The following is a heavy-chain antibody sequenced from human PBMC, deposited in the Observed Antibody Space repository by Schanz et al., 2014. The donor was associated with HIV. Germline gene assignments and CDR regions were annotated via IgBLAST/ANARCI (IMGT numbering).Heavy chain of an antibody. J-gene: IGHJ5*01. CDR1: GLTFSDYA. D-gene: IGHD3-16*02. V-gene: IGHV3-23*04. CDR3: AKDGSPPWGTYRNNWFDS. CDR2: ISESGRYT. Sequence: EVLLVESGGGLVQPGGSLRLSCAASGLTFSDYAMTWVRQGAGKGLEWVSTISESGRYTYYADSVKGRFTISRDNSKNTLYLQMNSLRAEDAAVYYCAKDGSPPWGTYRNNWFDSWGLGTLVTVSS.